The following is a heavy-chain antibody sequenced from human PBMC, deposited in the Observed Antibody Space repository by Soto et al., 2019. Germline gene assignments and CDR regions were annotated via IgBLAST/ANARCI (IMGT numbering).Heavy chain of an antibody. D-gene: IGHD1-26*01. J-gene: IGHJ4*02. V-gene: IGHV4-39*01. CDR2: IYYSGST. CDR1: GGSISSSDYY. Sequence: SETLSLTCTVSGGSISSSDYYWGWIRQPPGKGLEWIGSIYYSGSTYYNPSLKSRVTISADTSKNQFSLKLSSVTAADTAVYYCARRGWDYYFDFWGQGTLVTVSS. CDR3: ARRGWDYYFDF.